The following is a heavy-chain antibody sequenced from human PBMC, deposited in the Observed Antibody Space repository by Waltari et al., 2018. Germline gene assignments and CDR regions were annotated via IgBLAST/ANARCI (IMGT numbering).Heavy chain of an antibody. Sequence: QVQLQESGQGLVTPSGTLSLTCAVSGDSVSGNYWWSWVRQSPEKGLEWIGQVHHSGKTHYNPSIQSRVTISVDSPKNHFSLTLKSVTAADTAVYYCAGDRAIGLFFDYWGRGTLVTVSS. CDR1: GDSVSGNYW. D-gene: IGHD2-2*01. V-gene: IGHV4-4*02. J-gene: IGHJ4*02. CDR2: VHHSGKT. CDR3: AGDRAIGLFFDY.